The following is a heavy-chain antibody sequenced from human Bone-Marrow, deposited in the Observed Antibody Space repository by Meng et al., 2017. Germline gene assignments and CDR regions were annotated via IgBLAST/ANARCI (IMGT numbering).Heavy chain of an antibody. CDR1: GGSISSYY. Sequence: SETLSLTCTVSGGSISSYYWSWIRQPPGKGLEWIGYIYYSGSTNYNPSLKSRVTISVDTSNNQFSLKLSSMTAADTAVYYCARDYGGNYYFDYWGQGTLVTVSS. CDR3: ARDYGGNYYFDY. J-gene: IGHJ4*02. V-gene: IGHV4-59*13. CDR2: IYYSGST. D-gene: IGHD4-23*01.